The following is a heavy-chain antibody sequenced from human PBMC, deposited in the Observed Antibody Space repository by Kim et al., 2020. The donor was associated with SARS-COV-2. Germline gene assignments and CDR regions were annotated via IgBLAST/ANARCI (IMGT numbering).Heavy chain of an antibody. D-gene: IGHD1-26*01. CDR1: GFTFSSHV. CDR2: ISYEGSTQ. J-gene: IGHJ5*02. Sequence: GGSLRLSCAASGFTFSSHVIHWVRQAPGKGLEWVALISYEGSTQKYTDSVKGRFTVSRDNSKNTLFPQMNSLRPEDTAVYYCARNLVGDTDLGPWGQGTLVTVSS. V-gene: IGHV3-30*03. CDR3: ARNLVGDTDLGP.